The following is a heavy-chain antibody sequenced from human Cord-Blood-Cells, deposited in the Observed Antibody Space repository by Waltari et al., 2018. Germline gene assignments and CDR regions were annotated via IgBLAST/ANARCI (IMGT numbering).Heavy chain of an antibody. Sequence: QVQLVESGGGVVQPGRSLRLSCAASGFTFSSYGMHWVRQALGKGVKWWAVISYDGSNKYNADSVKGRFTISRDNSKNTLYLQMNSLRAEDTAVYYCAKSGAVAGTAFDIWGQGTMVTVSS. D-gene: IGHD6-19*01. J-gene: IGHJ3*02. CDR2: ISYDGSNK. CDR1: GFTFSSYG. V-gene: IGHV3-30*18. CDR3: AKSGAVAGTAFDI.